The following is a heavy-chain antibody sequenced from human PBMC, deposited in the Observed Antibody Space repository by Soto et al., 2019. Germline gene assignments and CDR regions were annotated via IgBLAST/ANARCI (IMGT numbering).Heavy chain of an antibody. CDR3: AKDAVYGDGLWLVAD. Sequence: DVQLLESGGGLVQPGGSLTLSCAASGFSFSKYAMIWVRQAPGKGQEWVAGITGSGGTIEYAASVKGRFTISRDNSKNTVDQQMNSLRAEDTAMYYCAKDAVYGDGLWLVADWGQGTLVTVS. D-gene: IGHD2-21*02. CDR1: GFSFSKYA. CDR2: ITGSGGTI. J-gene: IGHJ4*02. V-gene: IGHV3-23*01.